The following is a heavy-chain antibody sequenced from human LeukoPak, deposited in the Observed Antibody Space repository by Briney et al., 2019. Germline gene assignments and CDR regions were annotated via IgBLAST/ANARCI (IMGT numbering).Heavy chain of an antibody. V-gene: IGHV1-2*06. Sequence: ASVKVSCKASGYTFTRYYMHWVRQAPGQGLEWMGRINPNSGGTNYAQKFQGRVTMTRDTSISTAYMELSRVRSDDTAVYYCARVRGNSGSYLVDYWGQGTLVTVSS. J-gene: IGHJ4*02. CDR1: GYTFTRYY. CDR2: INPNSGGT. CDR3: ARVRGNSGSYLVDY. D-gene: IGHD1-26*01.